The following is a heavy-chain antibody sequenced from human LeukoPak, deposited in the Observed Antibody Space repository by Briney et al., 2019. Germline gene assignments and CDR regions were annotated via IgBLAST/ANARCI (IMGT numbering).Heavy chain of an antibody. V-gene: IGHV3-21*01. Sequence: PGGSLRLSCAASGFTFSSYAMSWVRQAPGKGLEWVSSISSSSSYIYYADSVKGRFTISRDNAKNSLYLQMNSLRAEDTAVYYCASGYSGYGNDYWGQGTLVTVSS. J-gene: IGHJ4*02. CDR3: ASGYSGYGNDY. D-gene: IGHD5-12*01. CDR1: GFTFSSYA. CDR2: ISSSSSYI.